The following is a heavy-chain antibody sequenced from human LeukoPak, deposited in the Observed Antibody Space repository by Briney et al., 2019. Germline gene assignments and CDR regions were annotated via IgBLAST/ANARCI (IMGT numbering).Heavy chain of an antibody. V-gene: IGHV3-7*01. CDR2: IKQDGSEK. D-gene: IGHD1-26*01. CDR1: GFTFSSYW. CDR3: AREDFGGTYYVTADH. J-gene: IGHJ4*02. Sequence: GGSLRLSCAASGFTFSSYWMSWVRQAPGKGLEWVANIKQDGSEKYYVDSVKGRFTISRDNAKNSLCLQMNSLRAEDTAVYYCAREDFGGTYYVTADHWGQGTLVTVSS.